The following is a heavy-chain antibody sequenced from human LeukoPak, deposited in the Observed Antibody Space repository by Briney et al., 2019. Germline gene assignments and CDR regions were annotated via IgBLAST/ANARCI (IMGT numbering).Heavy chain of an antibody. CDR3: ATGRGYSYGFDY. J-gene: IGHJ4*02. V-gene: IGHV1-2*02. Sequence: EASVKVSCKASGYTFTGYYMHWVRQAPGQGLEWMGWIYPNSGGTNYAQMFQGRVTVTRHTSISTAYMQLSRLRSDDTAVYYCATGRGYSYGFDYWGQGTLVTVSS. CDR1: GYTFTGYY. CDR2: IYPNSGGT. D-gene: IGHD5-18*01.